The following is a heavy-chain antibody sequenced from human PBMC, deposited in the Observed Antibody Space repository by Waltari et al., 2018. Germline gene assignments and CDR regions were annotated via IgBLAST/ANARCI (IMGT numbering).Heavy chain of an antibody. J-gene: IGHJ4*02. CDR2: INHIGST. CDR1: GESFSGYY. D-gene: IGHD3-10*01. Sequence: QVQLQQWGAGLLKPSETLSLTCAFYGESFSGYYWSWIRQPPGKGLEWIGEINHIGSTTYNPALKSRVTRAVETSMNQFSLKLSSVTAADTAVYYCARGGRGTLVRGRFDYWGQGTLVTVSS. CDR3: ARGGRGTLVRGRFDY. V-gene: IGHV4-34*01.